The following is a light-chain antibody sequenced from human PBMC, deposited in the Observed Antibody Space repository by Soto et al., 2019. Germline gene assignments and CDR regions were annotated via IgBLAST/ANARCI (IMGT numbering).Light chain of an antibody. Sequence: EIVMTRARATLSVSPGGIATLSFRSSQSISDTLAWYQQKPGQAPRLLIYGASRRATGFPARFSGIGSGTDFTLTISSLKSEDFAVYYCQQYANWPWTSAQGTKAVIK. CDR1: QSISDT. V-gene: IGKV3-15*01. CDR2: GAS. CDR3: QQYANWPWT. J-gene: IGKJ1*01.